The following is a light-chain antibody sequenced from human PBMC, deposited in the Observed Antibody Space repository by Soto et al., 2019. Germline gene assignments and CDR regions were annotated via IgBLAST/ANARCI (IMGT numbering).Light chain of an antibody. CDR1: QSVRNN. CDR2: GAS. J-gene: IGKJ1*01. Sequence: EKVMTQSPATLSVSPGERVTLSCRASQSVRNNLAWYQQKPGQAPRLLIYGASTRATGIPGRFSGSGSGTEFTLPISSLQSEEFAVYYCQHYDTWPVTFGPGTKVEIK. CDR3: QHYDTWPVT. V-gene: IGKV3-15*01.